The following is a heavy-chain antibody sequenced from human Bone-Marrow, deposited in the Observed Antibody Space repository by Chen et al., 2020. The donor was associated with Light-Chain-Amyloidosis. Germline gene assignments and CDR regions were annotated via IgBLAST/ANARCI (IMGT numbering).Heavy chain of an antibody. J-gene: IGHJ4*02. Sequence: QVHLQQWGAGLLKPSATLSLTGGVYGGSFNDYYMTWFRQPPGKGLEWIGEINHSGKSNLNPSLSGRVTMSIDAAKRQFSLEVTSLTAADTAMYYCARGIDYWGQGTLVTVSS. V-gene: IGHV4-34*01. CDR1: GGSFNDYY. CDR2: INHSGKS. CDR3: ARGIDY.